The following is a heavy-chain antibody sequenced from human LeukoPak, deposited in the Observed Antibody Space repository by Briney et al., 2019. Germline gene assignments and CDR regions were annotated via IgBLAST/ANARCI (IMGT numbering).Heavy chain of an antibody. CDR2: ISAYNGNT. Sequence: ASVKVSYKASGYTFTSYGISWVRQAPGQGLEWMGWISAYNGNTNYAQKLQGRVTMTTDTSTSTAYMELRSLRSDDTAVYYCARDQYDYVWGSYEDSPFDYWGQGTLVTVSS. D-gene: IGHD3-16*01. J-gene: IGHJ4*02. CDR1: GYTFTSYG. CDR3: ARDQYDYVWGSYEDSPFDY. V-gene: IGHV1-18*01.